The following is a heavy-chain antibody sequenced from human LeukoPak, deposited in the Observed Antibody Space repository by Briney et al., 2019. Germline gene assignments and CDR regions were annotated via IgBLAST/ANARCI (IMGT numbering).Heavy chain of an antibody. CDR2: INQYGGEI. D-gene: IGHD3-9*01. J-gene: IGHJ5*02. CDR1: GFTFSDYW. V-gene: IGHV3-7*03. CDR3: ARSGLRYFDWDSDGVWFDP. Sequence: PGGSLRLSCAASGFTFSDYWMTWVRQTPGKGLECVANINQYGGEISYVDSVKGRFTVSRDNAKNSLSLQMSSLRVEDTAVYYCARSGLRYFDWDSDGVWFDPWGQGTLVTVSS.